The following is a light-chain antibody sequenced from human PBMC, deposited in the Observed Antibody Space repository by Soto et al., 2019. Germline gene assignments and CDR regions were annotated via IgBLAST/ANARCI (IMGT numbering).Light chain of an antibody. Sequence: EIELIPNPRKRFLSGKGVAIGCCRASQSVRSTYLGWYQHKRGQAPRLLIYGASNRATGIPDRFSGSGSGTDFTLKRSRHEPEDAAAYYWQHYGSSGTFGQGTKVDIK. CDR3: QHYGSSGT. CDR2: GAS. V-gene: IGKV3-20*01. J-gene: IGKJ1*01. CDR1: QSVRSTY.